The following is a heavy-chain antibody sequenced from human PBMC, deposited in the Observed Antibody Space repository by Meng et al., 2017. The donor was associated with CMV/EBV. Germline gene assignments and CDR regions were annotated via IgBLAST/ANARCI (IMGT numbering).Heavy chain of an antibody. J-gene: IGHJ4*02. D-gene: IGHD2-2*01. CDR1: GFTFGDYA. CDR2: IRSKAYGGTT. V-gene: IGHV3-49*04. CDR3: TRVVVPAAISVGFDY. Sequence: SLRLSCTASGFTFGDYAMSWVRQAPGKGLEWVGFIRSKAYGGTTEYAASVKGRFTISRDDSKSIAYLQMNSLKTEDTAVYYCTRVVVPAAISVGFDYWGQGTLVTVSS.